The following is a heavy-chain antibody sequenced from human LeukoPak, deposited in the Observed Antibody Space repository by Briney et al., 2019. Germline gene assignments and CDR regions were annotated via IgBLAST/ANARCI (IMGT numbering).Heavy chain of an antibody. CDR2: ISAYNGNT. V-gene: IGHV1-18*04. CDR1: GYTFTGYY. D-gene: IGHD3-9*01. Sequence: GASVKVSCKASGYTFTGYYMHWVRQAPGQGLEGMGWISAYNGNTNYAQKLQGGVTMTTDTSTSTAYMELRSLRSDDTAVYYCAREFTTIFYNWFDPWGQGTLVTVSS. CDR3: AREFTTIFYNWFDP. J-gene: IGHJ5*02.